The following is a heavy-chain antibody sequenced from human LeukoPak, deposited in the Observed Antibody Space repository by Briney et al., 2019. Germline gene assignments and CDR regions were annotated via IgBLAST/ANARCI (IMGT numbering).Heavy chain of an antibody. J-gene: IGHJ6*03. D-gene: IGHD3-10*01. V-gene: IGHV3-23*01. Sequence: PGGSLRLSCAASGFTFGNYAMNWVRQAPGKGLEWVSGISGSGGSTYYADSVKGRFTISRDNSKNTLYLQMNSLRAEDTAVYYCAKQADFGYYYYYMDVWGKGTTVTVSS. CDR2: ISGSGGST. CDR1: GFTFGNYA. CDR3: AKQADFGYYYYYMDV.